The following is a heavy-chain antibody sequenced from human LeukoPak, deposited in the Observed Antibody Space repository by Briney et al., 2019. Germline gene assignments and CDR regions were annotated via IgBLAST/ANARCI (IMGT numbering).Heavy chain of an antibody. CDR3: ARGVTLGLDY. CDR1: GFSFSSNA. Sequence: GGSLRLSCAASGFSFSSNAMHWVRQAPGKGLEWVAIISYDGSNKYYADSVKGRFTISRDNSKNTLYLQMNSLRAEDAAVYYCARGVTLGLDYWGQGTLVTVSS. V-gene: IGHV3-30*14. J-gene: IGHJ4*02. CDR2: ISYDGSNK.